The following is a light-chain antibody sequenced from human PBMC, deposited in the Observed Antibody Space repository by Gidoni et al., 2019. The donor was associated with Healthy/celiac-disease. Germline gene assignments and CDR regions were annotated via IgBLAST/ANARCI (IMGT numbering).Light chain of an antibody. V-gene: IGLV3-19*01. CDR3: NSRDSSGNRYV. J-gene: IGLJ1*01. CDR2: DKN. CDR1: SLRSYY. Sequence: SSELTQDPAVSVALGQTVRITCQGDSLRSYYASWYQQKPGQDPVLVIYDKNNRPSGIPDRFSGSSSGNTASLTITGAQAEDEADYYCNSRDSSGNRYVFGTGTKVTVL.